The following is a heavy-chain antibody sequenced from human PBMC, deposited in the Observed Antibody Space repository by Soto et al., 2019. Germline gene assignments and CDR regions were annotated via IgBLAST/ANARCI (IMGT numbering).Heavy chain of an antibody. V-gene: IGHV1-18*01. J-gene: IGHJ4*02. D-gene: IGHD5-12*01. Sequence: GASVKVSCKASGYTFTSYGISWVRQAPGQGLEWMGWISAYNGNTNYAQKLQGRVTMTTDTSTSTDYMELRSLRSDDTAVYYCARRDGYNHLDYWGQGTQVTVSS. CDR2: ISAYNGNT. CDR3: ARRDGYNHLDY. CDR1: GYTFTSYG.